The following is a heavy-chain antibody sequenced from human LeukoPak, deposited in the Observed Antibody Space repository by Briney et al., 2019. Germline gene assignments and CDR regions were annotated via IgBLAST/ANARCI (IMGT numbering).Heavy chain of an antibody. Sequence: PSETLSLTCVVSGYSISSGYYWGWIRQPPGKGLEWIGSIYHSGSTYYNPSLKSRVTISVDTSKNQFSLKLSSVTAADTAVYYCARAGCTAIVAFDIWGQGTMVTVSS. D-gene: IGHD5-18*01. V-gene: IGHV4-38-2*01. CDR2: IYHSGST. J-gene: IGHJ3*02. CDR3: ARAGCTAIVAFDI. CDR1: GYSISSGYY.